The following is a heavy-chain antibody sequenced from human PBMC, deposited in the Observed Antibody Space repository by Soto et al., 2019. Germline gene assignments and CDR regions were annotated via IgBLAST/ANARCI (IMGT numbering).Heavy chain of an antibody. V-gene: IGHV1-18*01. J-gene: IGHJ4*02. Sequence: ASVKVSCKTSGYSFTTYGISWVRQAPGQGLEWMGWTSSNNGKTKYAQKFQGRVTMTTDKSTNTVHMELRSLRSGDTAVYYCARTSLAQSEDYFDYWGKGTLITXSS. CDR3: ARTSLAQSEDYFDY. CDR1: GYSFTTYG. CDR2: TSSNNGKT.